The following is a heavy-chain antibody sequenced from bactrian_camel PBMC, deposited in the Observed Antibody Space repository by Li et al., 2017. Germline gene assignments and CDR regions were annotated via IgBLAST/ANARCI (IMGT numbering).Heavy chain of an antibody. Sequence: HVQLVESGGGSAQPGGSLTLSCTGSGFLFNSAFMSWLRQAPGKEVEWVSSINGNSKNKVYADSVKGRFTISRDNRKNTMYLQMDNLKSEDTALYYCYGFHWVGSLEYNYWGQGTQVTVS. CDR2: INGNSKNK. CDR3: YGFHWVGSLEYNY. V-gene: IGHV3-2*01. D-gene: IGHD5*01. CDR1: GFLFNSAF. J-gene: IGHJ4*01.